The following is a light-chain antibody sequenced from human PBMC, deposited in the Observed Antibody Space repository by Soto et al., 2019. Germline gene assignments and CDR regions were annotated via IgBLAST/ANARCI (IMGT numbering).Light chain of an antibody. J-gene: IGKJ2*01. CDR3: QQYASSPMYT. V-gene: IGKV3-20*01. CDR1: QSVSSSN. CDR2: GAS. Sequence: EIVLTQSPGTLSLSPGERATLSCRASQSVSSSNLAWYQQKPGQAPRLLIYGASSRATGIPDRFSGSGSGTDFTLTIGRLEPEAFAVYYCQQYASSPMYTFGPGTKLEIK.